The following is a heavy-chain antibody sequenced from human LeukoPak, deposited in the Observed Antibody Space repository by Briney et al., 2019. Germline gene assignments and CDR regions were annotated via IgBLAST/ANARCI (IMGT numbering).Heavy chain of an antibody. D-gene: IGHD2-2*01. CDR3: ARWCSSTSCFCDY. Sequence: GASVKVSCKASGYTFTDYSIYWVRQAPGQGLEWMGGIIPIFGTANYAQKFQGRVTITADESTSTAYMELSSLRSEDTAVYYCARWCSSTSCFCDYWGQGTLVTVSS. J-gene: IGHJ4*02. V-gene: IGHV1-69*13. CDR2: IIPIFGTA. CDR1: GYTFTDYS.